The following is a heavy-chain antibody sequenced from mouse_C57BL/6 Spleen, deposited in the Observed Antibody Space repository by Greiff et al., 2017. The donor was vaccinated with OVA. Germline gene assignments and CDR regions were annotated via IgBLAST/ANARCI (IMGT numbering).Heavy chain of an antibody. J-gene: IGHJ4*01. D-gene: IGHD2-2*01. CDR3: TRGGIYYGYDGDAMDY. CDR2: ISSGGDYI. V-gene: IGHV5-9-1*02. CDR1: GFTFSSYA. Sequence: DVMLVESGEGLVKPGGSLKLSCAASGFTFSSYAMSWVRQTPEKRLEWVAYISSGGDYIYYADTVKGRFTISRDNARNTLYLQMSSLKSEDTAMYYCTRGGIYYGYDGDAMDYWGQGTSVTVSS.